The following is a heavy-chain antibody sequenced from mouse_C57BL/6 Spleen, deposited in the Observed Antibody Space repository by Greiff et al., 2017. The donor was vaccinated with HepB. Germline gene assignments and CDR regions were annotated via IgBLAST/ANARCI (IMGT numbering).Heavy chain of an antibody. Sequence: QVQLKESGAELMKPGASVKLSCKATGYTFTGYWIEWVKQRPGHGLEWIGEILPGSGSTNYNQKFKGKATFTADTSSNTAYMQLSSLTTEDSAIYYCARGAYYYGSSPWFAYWGQGTLVTVSA. CDR1: GYTFTGYW. J-gene: IGHJ3*01. V-gene: IGHV1-9*01. CDR2: ILPGSGST. CDR3: ARGAYYYGSSPWFAY. D-gene: IGHD1-1*01.